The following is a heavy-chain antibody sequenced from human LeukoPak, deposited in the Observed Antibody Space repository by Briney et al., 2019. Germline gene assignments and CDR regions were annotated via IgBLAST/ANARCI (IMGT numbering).Heavy chain of an antibody. Sequence: PSETLSLTCTVSGGSLSSSTYYWGWIRQPPGKGLEWIASIYYSGSAYYNPSLNSRATIFVDTSKNQFSLKLTSVTAADTAVYYCARHFRISRYFDWLLPFDYWGQGTLVTVSS. D-gene: IGHD3-9*01. J-gene: IGHJ4*02. V-gene: IGHV4-39*01. CDR2: IYYSGSA. CDR1: GGSLSSSTYY. CDR3: ARHFRISRYFDWLLPFDY.